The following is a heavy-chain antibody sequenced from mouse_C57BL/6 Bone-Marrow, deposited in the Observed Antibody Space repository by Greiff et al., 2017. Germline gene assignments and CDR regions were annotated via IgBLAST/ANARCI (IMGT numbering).Heavy chain of an antibody. Sequence: VHLVESGPGLVQPSQSLSITCTVSGFSLTSYGVHWVRQSPGKGLEWLGVIWRGGSTDYNAAFMSRLSITKDNSKSQVFFKMNSLQADDTAIYYCAKKTYDYDDWYFDVWGTGTTVTVSS. CDR2: IWRGGST. J-gene: IGHJ1*03. V-gene: IGHV2-5*01. CDR1: GFSLTSYG. CDR3: AKKTYDYDDWYFDV. D-gene: IGHD2-4*01.